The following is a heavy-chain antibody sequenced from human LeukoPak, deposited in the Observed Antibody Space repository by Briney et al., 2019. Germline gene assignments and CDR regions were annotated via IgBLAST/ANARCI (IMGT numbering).Heavy chain of an antibody. D-gene: IGHD3-10*01. J-gene: IGHJ4*02. V-gene: IGHV4-59*11. CDR3: ARVSFHYHSGNYGWYFDS. Sequence: SETLSLTCTVSGGSISGQYWSLIRQPPGKGLEWIGYIYYTGITKYNPSLKSRVTISVDTSKNQFSLRLTSVTAADTAVYYCARVSFHYHSGNYGWYFDSWGQGTLVTVSS. CDR1: GGSISGQY. CDR2: IYYTGIT.